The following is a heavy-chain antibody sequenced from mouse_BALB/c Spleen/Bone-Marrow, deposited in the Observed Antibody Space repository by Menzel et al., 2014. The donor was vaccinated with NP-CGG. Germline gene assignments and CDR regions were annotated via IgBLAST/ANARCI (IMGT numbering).Heavy chain of an antibody. V-gene: IGHV1-7*01. CDR3: ARQITTVDYAMDY. CDR2: INPSTGYT. D-gene: IGHD1-1*01. Sequence: QVHVKQSGAELAKPGASVKMSCKASGYTFTSYWMHWVKQRPGQGLEWIGYINPSTGYTEYNQKFKDKATLTADKSSSTAYMQLSSLTSEDSAVYYCARQITTVDYAMDYWGQGTSVTVPS. CDR1: GYTFTSYW. J-gene: IGHJ4*01.